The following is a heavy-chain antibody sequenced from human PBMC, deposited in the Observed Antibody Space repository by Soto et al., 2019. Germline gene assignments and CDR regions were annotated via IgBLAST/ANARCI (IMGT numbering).Heavy chain of an antibody. J-gene: IGHJ4*02. V-gene: IGHV3-23*01. D-gene: IGHD6-6*01. Sequence: PGGSLRLSCAASGFTFSSYAMSWVRQAPGKGLEWVSAISGSGGGTYYADSVKGRFTISRDNSKNTLYLQMNSLRAEDTAVYYCAKNPSYSSSSKYFYYWGQGTLVTVSS. CDR2: ISGSGGGT. CDR3: AKNPSYSSSSKYFYY. CDR1: GFTFSSYA.